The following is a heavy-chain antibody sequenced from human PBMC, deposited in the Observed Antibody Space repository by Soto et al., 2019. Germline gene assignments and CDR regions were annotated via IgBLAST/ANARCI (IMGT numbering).Heavy chain of an antibody. CDR2: ISYDGSNK. V-gene: IGHV3-30*18. Sequence: GGSLRLSCAASGFTFSSYGMHWVRQAPGKGLEWVAVISYDGSNKYYADSVKGRFTISRDNSKNTLYLQMNSLRAEDTAVYYCAKDQYSSGWYRYYYYYYGMDVWGQGTTVTVSS. CDR1: GFTFSSYG. CDR3: AKDQYSSGWYRYYYYYYGMDV. J-gene: IGHJ6*02. D-gene: IGHD6-19*01.